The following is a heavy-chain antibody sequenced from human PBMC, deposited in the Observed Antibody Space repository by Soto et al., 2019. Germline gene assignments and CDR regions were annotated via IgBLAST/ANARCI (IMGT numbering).Heavy chain of an antibody. D-gene: IGHD5-12*01. J-gene: IGHJ4*02. CDR2: ISGSHGST. CDR1: GFTFSNYA. CDR3: AKGSPGSDYDLDY. Sequence: EVQPLESGGGLIQPGESLRLSCAASGFTFSNYAMNWVRQAPEKGLEWVSSISGSHGSTYYADSVNGRFTISRDNSKNMLYLQVNTLRVEDTAVYYCAKGSPGSDYDLDYWGQGTLVTVSS. V-gene: IGHV3-23*01.